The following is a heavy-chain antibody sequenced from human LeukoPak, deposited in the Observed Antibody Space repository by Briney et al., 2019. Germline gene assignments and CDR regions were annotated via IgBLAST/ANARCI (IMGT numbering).Heavy chain of an antibody. CDR3: AKDPLPFGASTDWFDP. CDR1: GFTFNNYA. J-gene: IGHJ5*02. V-gene: IGHV3-30*04. CDR2: ISSDGGNK. D-gene: IGHD3-3*01. Sequence: GGSLRLSCAASGFTFNNYAIHWVRQASGKGLEWVAVISSDGGNKYYADSVKGRFTISRDNSKATLYLQMNSLRAEDTAVYYCAKDPLPFGASTDWFDPWGQGTLVTVSS.